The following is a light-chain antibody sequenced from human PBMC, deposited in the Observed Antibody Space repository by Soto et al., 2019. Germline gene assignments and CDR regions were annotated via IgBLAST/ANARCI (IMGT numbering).Light chain of an antibody. CDR3: QQYNSYST. Sequence: DIQMTQSPSSLSTSVGDSITITCQASQDIDKYLYWYQQKPGEAPKLLIYDASSLESGVPSRFSGSGSGTEFTLTISSLQPDDFAAYYCQQYNSYSTFGQGTKVDIK. CDR2: DAS. J-gene: IGKJ1*01. CDR1: QDIDKY. V-gene: IGKV1-5*01.